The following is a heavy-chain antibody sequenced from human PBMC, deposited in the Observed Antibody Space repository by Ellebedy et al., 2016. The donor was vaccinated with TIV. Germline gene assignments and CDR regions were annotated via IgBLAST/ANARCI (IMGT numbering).Heavy chain of an antibody. CDR3: AKGTSIAVAEPFDY. D-gene: IGHD6-19*01. CDR1: GFTFSSYA. J-gene: IGHJ4*02. V-gene: IGHV3-9*01. CDR2: ISWNSGSI. Sequence: GGSLRLSCVASGFTFSSYAMHWVRQGPGKGLEWVSGISWNSGSIGYADSVKGRFTISRDNAKNSLYLQMNSLRVEDTALYYCAKGTSIAVAEPFDYWGQGSLVIVSS.